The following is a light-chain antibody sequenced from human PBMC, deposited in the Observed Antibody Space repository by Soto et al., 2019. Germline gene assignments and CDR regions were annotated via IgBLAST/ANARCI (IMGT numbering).Light chain of an antibody. CDR3: KQYGRSPRT. Sequence: EIVLTQSPGTLSLSPGERATLSCRASQSVSSSYLAWYQQTPGQAPRLLIYGASSRATGIPDRFSGSGSGTELTLTISRLEPEGYAAYYCKQYGRSPRTFGGWTTVEIK. CDR1: QSVSSSY. V-gene: IGKV3-20*01. J-gene: IGKJ4*01. CDR2: GAS.